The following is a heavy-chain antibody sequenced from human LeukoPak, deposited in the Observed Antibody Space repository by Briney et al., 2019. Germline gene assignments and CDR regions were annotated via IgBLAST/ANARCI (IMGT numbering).Heavy chain of an antibody. D-gene: IGHD6-19*01. CDR1: GFTFSSYW. CDR3: ASSGVAGSGAFDI. V-gene: IGHV3-74*01. J-gene: IGHJ3*02. Sequence: PGGSLRLSCAASGFTFSSYWMHWVRQAPGKGLVWVSRINSEGSSTSYADSVKGRFTISRDNAKNTLYLQMNSLRAEDTAVYYCASSGVAGSGAFDIWGQGTMVTVSS. CDR2: INSEGSST.